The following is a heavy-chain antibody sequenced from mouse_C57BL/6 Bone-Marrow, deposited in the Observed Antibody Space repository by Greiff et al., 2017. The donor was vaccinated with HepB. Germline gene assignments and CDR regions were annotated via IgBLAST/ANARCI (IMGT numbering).Heavy chain of an antibody. J-gene: IGHJ2*01. CDR1: GYTFTDYY. Sequence: VQLQQSGPVLVKPGASVKMSCKASGYTFTDYYMNWVKQSHGKSLEWIGVINPYNGGTSYNQKFKGKATLTVDKSSSTAYMELNSLTSEDSAVYYCARRGEGYDGFFPDYWGQGTTLTVSS. CDR2: INPYNGGT. D-gene: IGHD2-3*01. V-gene: IGHV1-19*01. CDR3: ARRGEGYDGFFPDY.